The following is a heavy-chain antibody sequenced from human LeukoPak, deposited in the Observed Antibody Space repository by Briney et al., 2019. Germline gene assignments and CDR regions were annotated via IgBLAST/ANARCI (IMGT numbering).Heavy chain of an antibody. D-gene: IGHD3-22*01. CDR2: ISSSGSTI. CDR3: AKDKTYYYDSSGYRGADNWFDP. CDR1: GFTFSDYY. J-gene: IGHJ5*02. Sequence: GSLRLSCAVPGFTFSDYYMSWIRQAPGKGLEWVSYISSSGSTIYYADSVKGRFTISRDNAKNSLYLQMSSLRAEDTAVYYCAKDKTYYYDSSGYRGADNWFDPWGQGTLVTVSS. V-gene: IGHV3-11*01.